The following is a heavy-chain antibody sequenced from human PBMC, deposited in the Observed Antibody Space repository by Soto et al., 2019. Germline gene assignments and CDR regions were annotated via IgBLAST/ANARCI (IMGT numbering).Heavy chain of an antibody. CDR2: VIPILGEA. CDR3: ATAVHPYPPYDYMEGGLDY. Sequence: SVKVSCKASGGTFNRNSITWVRQAPGQGLEWMGRVIPILGEANYAQKFQGRVAITADRSTSTAYMELSSLRSEDTAVYYCATAVHPYPPYDYMEGGLDYWGQGTRVTVSS. CDR1: GGTFNRNS. D-gene: IGHD3-16*01. J-gene: IGHJ4*01. V-gene: IGHV1-69*02.